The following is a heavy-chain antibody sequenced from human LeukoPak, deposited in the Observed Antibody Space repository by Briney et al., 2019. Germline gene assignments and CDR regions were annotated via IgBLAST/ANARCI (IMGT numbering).Heavy chain of an antibody. CDR2: INWNGGST. Sequence: PGGSLRLSCAASGFTFNNFAMSWVRQAPGKGLEWVSGINWNGGSTGYADSVKGRFTISRDNAKNSLYLQMNSLRAEDTALYHCARVGGGSSWYYDYYYYMDVWGKGTTVTISS. CDR3: ARVGGGSSWYYDYYYYMDV. J-gene: IGHJ6*03. D-gene: IGHD6-13*01. V-gene: IGHV3-20*01. CDR1: GFTFNNFA.